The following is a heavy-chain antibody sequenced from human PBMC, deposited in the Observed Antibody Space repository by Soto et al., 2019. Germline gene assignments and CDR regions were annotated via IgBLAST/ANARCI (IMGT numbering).Heavy chain of an antibody. CDR1: GGSISSYY. CDR2: IYYSGST. Sequence: SETLSLTCTVSGGSISSYYWSWIRQPPGKGLEWIGYIYYSGSTNYNPSLKSRVTISVDTSKNQFSLKLSSVTAADTAVYYCARLGPGYCSGGSCYSVPVNWFDPWGQGTLVTVSS. J-gene: IGHJ5*02. D-gene: IGHD2-15*01. V-gene: IGHV4-59*08. CDR3: ARLGPGYCSGGSCYSVPVNWFDP.